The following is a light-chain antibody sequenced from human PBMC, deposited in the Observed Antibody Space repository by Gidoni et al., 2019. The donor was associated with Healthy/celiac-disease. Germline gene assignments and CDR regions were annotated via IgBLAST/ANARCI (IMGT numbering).Light chain of an antibody. CDR3: QAWDSSVV. J-gene: IGLJ2*01. CDR2: QDS. V-gene: IGLV3-1*01. CDR1: KLGDKY. Sequence: SYELTQPPSVSVSPGQTASITCAGDKLGDKYACWYQQKPGQSPVLVLYQDSKRPSGIPERSSGSNSGNTATLTISGTQAMDEADYYCQAWDSSVVFGGGTKLTVL.